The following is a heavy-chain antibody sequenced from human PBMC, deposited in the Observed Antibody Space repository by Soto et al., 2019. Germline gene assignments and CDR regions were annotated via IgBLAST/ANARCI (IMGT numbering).Heavy chain of an antibody. CDR3: AGIPGDYDSSGYYWY. CDR1: GGSISSYY. D-gene: IGHD3-22*01. Sequence: PSETLSLTCTVSGGSISSYYWSLIRQPPGKGLEWIGYIYYSGSTNYNPSLKSRVTISVDTSKNQFSLKLSSVTAADTAVYYCAGIPGDYDSSGYYWYWGQGTLVTVSS. V-gene: IGHV4-59*08. J-gene: IGHJ4*02. CDR2: IYYSGST.